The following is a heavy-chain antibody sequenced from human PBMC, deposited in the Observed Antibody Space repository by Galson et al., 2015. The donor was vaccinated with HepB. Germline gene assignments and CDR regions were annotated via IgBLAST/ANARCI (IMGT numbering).Heavy chain of an antibody. CDR2: IYSGGST. Sequence: SLRLSCAASGFTVSSNYMSWVRQAPGKGLEWVSVIYSGGSTYYADSVKGRFTISRDNSKNTLYLQMNSLRAEDTAVYYCATHHYLDAFDIWDQGTMVTVSS. D-gene: IGHD3-10*01. V-gene: IGHV3-53*01. CDR1: GFTVSSNY. J-gene: IGHJ3*02. CDR3: ATHHYLDAFDI.